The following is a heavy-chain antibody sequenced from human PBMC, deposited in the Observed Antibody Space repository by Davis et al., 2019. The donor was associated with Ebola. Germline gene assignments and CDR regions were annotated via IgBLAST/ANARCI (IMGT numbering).Heavy chain of an antibody. CDR2: IYHSGST. V-gene: IGHV4-4*02. Sequence: MPSETLSLTCAVSGGSISSSNWWSWVRQPPGKGLEWIGEIYHSGSTNYNPSLKSRVTISVDTSKNQFSLKLSSVTAADTAVYYCARLGTRGYSWFDPWGQGTLVTVSS. D-gene: IGHD5-12*01. CDR1: GGSISSSNW. J-gene: IGHJ5*02. CDR3: ARLGTRGYSWFDP.